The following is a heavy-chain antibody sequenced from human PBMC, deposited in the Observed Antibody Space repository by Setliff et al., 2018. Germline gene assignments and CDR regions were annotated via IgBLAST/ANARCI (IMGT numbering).Heavy chain of an antibody. J-gene: IGHJ4*02. D-gene: IGHD2-15*01. Sequence: SETLSLTCTVSGGSINSGSYYWSFIRQPAGKGLEWIGQIYTSWSTNYNPSLKSRVTMSVDTSKNQFSLRPEDTAVYYCARTCSGSGCYAGLESWGQGTPVTVSS. V-gene: IGHV4-61*09. CDR2: IYTSWST. CDR3: ARTCSGSGCYAGLES. CDR1: GGSINSGSYY.